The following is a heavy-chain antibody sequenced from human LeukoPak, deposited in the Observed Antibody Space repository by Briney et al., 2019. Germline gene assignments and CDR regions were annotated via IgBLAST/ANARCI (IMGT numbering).Heavy chain of an antibody. CDR3: TTLEA. J-gene: IGHJ4*02. V-gene: IGHV3-53*01. D-gene: IGHD3-3*01. CDR2: IFSGGGT. CDR1: GFTVSSSY. Sequence: GGSLRLSCAASGFTVSSSYMNWVRQAPGKGLEWVSLIFSGGGTYYADSVKGRFTISRDDSKNTLFLQMNSLETEDTAMYYCTTLEAWGQGTLVTVSS.